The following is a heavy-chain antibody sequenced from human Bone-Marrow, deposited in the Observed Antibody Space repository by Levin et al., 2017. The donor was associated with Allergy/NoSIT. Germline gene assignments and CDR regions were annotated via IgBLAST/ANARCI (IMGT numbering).Heavy chain of an antibody. CDR3: ARGPQRITISAIDF. J-gene: IGHJ4*02. D-gene: IGHD3-9*01. Sequence: PGGSLRLSCAASGFTFSGHAIHWVRRPPGKGLEWVAVISYDGGNEDYADSVKGRFTISRDNSKNTLYLQMNSLRGEDTAVYYCARGPQRITISAIDFWGQGTLVTVSS. CDR1: GFTFSGHA. CDR2: ISYDGGNE. V-gene: IGHV3-30*14.